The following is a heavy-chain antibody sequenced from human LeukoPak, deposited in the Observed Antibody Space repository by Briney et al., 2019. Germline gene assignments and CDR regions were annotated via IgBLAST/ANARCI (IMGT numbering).Heavy chain of an antibody. CDR1: GFTFSSYW. CDR2: INSDGSST. V-gene: IGHV3-74*01. J-gene: IGHJ4*02. D-gene: IGHD6-19*01. CDR3: ARPAAVAGPRPMKD. Sequence: GGSLRLSCAASGFTFSSYWMHWVRQAPGKGLVWVSRINSDGSSTSYADSVKGRFTISRDNAKNTLYLQMNSLGAEDTAVYYCARPAAVAGPRPMKDWGQGTLVTVSS.